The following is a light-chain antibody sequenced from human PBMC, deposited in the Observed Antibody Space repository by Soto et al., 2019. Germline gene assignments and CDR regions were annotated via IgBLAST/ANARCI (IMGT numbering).Light chain of an antibody. CDR3: QSYDGGWGGGV. Sequence: QSVLTQPPSVSGAPGQRVTISCTGSSSNIGAGYDVHWYQQLPGTAPKLLIYGNSNRPSGVPDRFSGSKSGTSASLAITGPRAGEGAVYYCQSYDGGWGGGVFGGGTQLTAL. CDR2: GNS. V-gene: IGLV1-40*01. CDR1: SSNIGAGYD. J-gene: IGLJ3*02.